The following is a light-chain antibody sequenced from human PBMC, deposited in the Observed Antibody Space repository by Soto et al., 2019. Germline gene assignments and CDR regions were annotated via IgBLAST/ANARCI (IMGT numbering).Light chain of an antibody. CDR3: QQYRTYRRA. CDR1: QTISSW. V-gene: IGKV1-5*03. CDR2: KAS. J-gene: IGKJ1*01. Sequence: DIQMAQSPSTLSGSVGDRVTITCRASQTISSWLAWYQQKPGKAPKLLIYKASTLKSGVPSRFSGSGSGTEFTLTISSLQPDDFATLFCQQYRTYRRAFGQGTKVDIK.